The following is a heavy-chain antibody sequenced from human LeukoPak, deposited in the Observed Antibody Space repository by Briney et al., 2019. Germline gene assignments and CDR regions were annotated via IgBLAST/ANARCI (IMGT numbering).Heavy chain of an antibody. CDR2: ISGRGGGT. J-gene: IGHJ4*02. Sequence: PRGSLRLSCAASGFTFSSYAMSWVRQAPGKGLEWVSAISGRGGGTYYADSVKGRFTISRDNSKNTLYLQMNSLRAEDTAVYYCATQDGYDNSGHYGYWGQGTLVTVSS. CDR1: GFTFSSYA. V-gene: IGHV3-23*01. D-gene: IGHD3-22*01. CDR3: ATQDGYDNSGHYGY.